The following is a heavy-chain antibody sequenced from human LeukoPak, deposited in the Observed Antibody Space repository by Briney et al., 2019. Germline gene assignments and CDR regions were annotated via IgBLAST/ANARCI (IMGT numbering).Heavy chain of an antibody. CDR3: ARGILSGTPVHNFDY. Sequence: SVKVSCKASGGTFSSYAISWVRQAPGQGLEWMGGIIPIFGTANYAQKFQGRVTITTDESTSTAYMELSSLRSEDTAVYYCARGILSGTPVHNFDYWGQGTLVTASS. CDR2: IIPIFGTA. V-gene: IGHV1-69*05. J-gene: IGHJ4*02. CDR1: GGTFSSYA. D-gene: IGHD3-3*01.